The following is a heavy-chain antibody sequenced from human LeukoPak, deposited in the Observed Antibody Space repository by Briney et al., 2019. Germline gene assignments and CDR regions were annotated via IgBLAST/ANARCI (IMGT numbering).Heavy chain of an antibody. CDR1: GYXFIDYY. CDR3: ARDIGDYYGSGSYWLL. Sequence: ASAKVSCKASGYXFIDYYIHWVRQAPGQGLEWMGWVNPHSGGTKFAQKFQGRVTMTRDTSINTAYMEVSSLRSDDTAVYYCARDIGDYYGSGSYWLLWGQGTLVTVAS. D-gene: IGHD3-10*01. J-gene: IGHJ4*02. V-gene: IGHV1-2*02. CDR2: VNPHSGGT.